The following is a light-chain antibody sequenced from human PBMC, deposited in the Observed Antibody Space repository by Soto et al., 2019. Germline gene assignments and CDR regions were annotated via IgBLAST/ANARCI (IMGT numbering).Light chain of an antibody. CDR3: QHYGSSPWT. Sequence: EIGLTQSPGPLSLSPGERASLSCRASPSVSSCYLAWYQQKPGQSPRPLIYGASSRAIGIPDRFSGRVSGTDFTLTISRLEPEDCAVYYCQHYGSSPWTFGQGTKVEIK. CDR1: PSVSSCY. V-gene: IGKV3-20*01. J-gene: IGKJ1*01. CDR2: GAS.